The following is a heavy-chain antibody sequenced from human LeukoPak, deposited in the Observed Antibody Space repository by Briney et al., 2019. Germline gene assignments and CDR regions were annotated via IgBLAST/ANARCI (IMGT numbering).Heavy chain of an antibody. D-gene: IGHD3-10*01. CDR1: GGSINTYY. V-gene: IGHV4-4*07. CDR2: IYTSGST. Sequence: SSETLSLTCTVSGGSINTYYWSWIRQPPGKGLEWIGRIYTSGSTNYNPSLKSRVTMSVDTSKNQFSLKLSSVTAADTAVYYCAREITRNYGSGSYNYWGQGTLVTVSS. J-gene: IGHJ4*02. CDR3: AREITRNYGSGSYNY.